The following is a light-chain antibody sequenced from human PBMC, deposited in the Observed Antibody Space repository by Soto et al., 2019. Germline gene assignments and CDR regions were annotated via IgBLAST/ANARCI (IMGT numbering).Light chain of an antibody. J-gene: IGKJ2*01. CDR2: DAS. CDR1: QSISSW. CDR3: QQYSSYLYT. V-gene: IGKV1-5*01. Sequence: DIQMTQSPSTLSASVGDRVTITCRASQSISSWLAWYQQKPGKAPKLLIYDASSLESGVPSRFSRRGPGKEFTLTISSLQPDDFATYYCQQYSSYLYTFGQGTKLAIK.